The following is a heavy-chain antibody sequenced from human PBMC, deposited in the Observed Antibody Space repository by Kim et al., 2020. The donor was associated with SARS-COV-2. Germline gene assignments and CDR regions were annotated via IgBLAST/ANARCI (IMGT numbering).Heavy chain of an antibody. Sequence: GGSLRLSCAASGFTFSSYSMNWVRQAPGKGLEWVSYISSSSSTIYYADSVKGRFTISRDNAKNSLYLQMNSLRDEDTAVYYCARDPLGGCGGDCYSDWFDPWGQGTLVTASS. CDR3: ARDPLGGCGGDCYSDWFDP. CDR1: GFTFSSYS. V-gene: IGHV3-48*02. D-gene: IGHD2-21*02. CDR2: ISSSSSTI. J-gene: IGHJ5*02.